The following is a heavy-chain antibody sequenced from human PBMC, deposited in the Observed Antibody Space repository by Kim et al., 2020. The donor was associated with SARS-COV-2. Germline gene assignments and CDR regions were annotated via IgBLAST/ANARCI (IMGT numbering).Heavy chain of an antibody. Sequence: ASVKVSCKASGYTFTGYYMHWVRQAPGQGLEWMGWINPNSGGTNYAQKFQGRVTMTRDTSISTAYMELSRLRSDDTAVYYCARDPPAVPAAMAWFDPWGQGTLVTVSS. CDR1: GYTFTGYY. V-gene: IGHV1-2*02. J-gene: IGHJ5*02. CDR3: ARDPPAVPAAMAWFDP. D-gene: IGHD2-2*01. CDR2: INPNSGGT.